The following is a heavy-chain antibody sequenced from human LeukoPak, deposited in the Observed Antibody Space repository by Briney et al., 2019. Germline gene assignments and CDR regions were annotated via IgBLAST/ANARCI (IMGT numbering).Heavy chain of an antibody. CDR3: ARRFANAERSFDY. CDR1: GFTFSSYA. CDR2: IGTGASST. J-gene: IGHJ4*02. V-gene: IGHV3-23*03. Sequence: PGGSLKLSCAASGFTFSSYAMGWVRQPLGKGLECVSGIGTGASSTYYVDSVKGRFTISRDNSKNTLYLQMNSLRAEDTAVYYCARRFANAERSFDYWGQGTLVTVSS.